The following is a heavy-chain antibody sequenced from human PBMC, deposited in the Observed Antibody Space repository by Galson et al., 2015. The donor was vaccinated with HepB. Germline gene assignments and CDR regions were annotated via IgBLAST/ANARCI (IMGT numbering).Heavy chain of an antibody. Sequence: SLRLSCAASGFTFSSYAMSWVRQAPGKGLEWVSAISGSGGSTYYADSVKGRFTISRDNSKNTLYLQMNSLRAEDTAVYYCAKDFPGVLRYFDWFDTGDEAFDIWGQGTMVTVSS. CDR1: GFTFSSYA. V-gene: IGHV3-23*01. J-gene: IGHJ3*02. D-gene: IGHD3-9*01. CDR3: AKDFPGVLRYFDWFDTGDEAFDI. CDR2: ISGSGGST.